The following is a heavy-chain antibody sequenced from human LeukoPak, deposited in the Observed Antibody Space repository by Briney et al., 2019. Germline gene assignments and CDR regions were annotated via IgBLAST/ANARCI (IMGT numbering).Heavy chain of an antibody. J-gene: IGHJ6*02. CDR2: ISAYNGNT. D-gene: IGHD4-17*01. Sequence: ASVKVSCKASGGTFRSYAISWVRQAPGQGLEWMGWISAYNGNTNYAQKLQGRVTMTTDTSTSTAYMELRSLRSDDTAVYYCARDPPTVTTSGYYYGMDVWGQGTTVTVSS. CDR3: ARDPPTVTTSGYYYGMDV. V-gene: IGHV1-18*01. CDR1: GGTFRSYA.